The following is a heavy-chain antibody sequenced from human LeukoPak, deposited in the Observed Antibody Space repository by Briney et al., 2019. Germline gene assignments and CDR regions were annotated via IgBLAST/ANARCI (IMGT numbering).Heavy chain of an antibody. Sequence: SETLSLICGISGDSINNHDWWSWVRQPPGKGLEWIAEIHDGGTPNYNPSLKSRVTISVDKFKNQFSLNLNSVTAADTAVYYCVANGYYCLDQWGHGTLVTVPP. V-gene: IGHV4/OR15-8*01. D-gene: IGHD5-18*01. CDR2: IHDGGTP. J-gene: IGHJ4*01. CDR1: GDSINNHDW. CDR3: VANGYYCLDQ.